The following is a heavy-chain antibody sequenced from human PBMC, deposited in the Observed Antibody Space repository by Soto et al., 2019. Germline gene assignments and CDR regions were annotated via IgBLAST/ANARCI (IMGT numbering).Heavy chain of an antibody. CDR2: ISAYNGNT. CDR3: ARVLITGDFWSGWSWGWFDP. J-gene: IGHJ5*02. Sequence: ASVKVSCKASGYTFTSYGISWVRQAPGQGLEWMGWISAYNGNTNYAQKLQGRVTMTTDTSTSTAYMELRSLRSDDTAVYYCARVLITGDFWSGWSWGWFDPWGQGTLVTVSS. CDR1: GYTFTSYG. D-gene: IGHD3-3*01. V-gene: IGHV1-18*01.